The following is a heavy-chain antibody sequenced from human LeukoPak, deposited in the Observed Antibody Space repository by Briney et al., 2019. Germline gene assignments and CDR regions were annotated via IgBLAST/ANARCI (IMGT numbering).Heavy chain of an antibody. CDR3: ARDDGGAAAGYVDY. D-gene: IGHD6-13*01. CDR2: IYYSGST. Sequence: SETLSLTCTVSGGSISSSSYYWGWIRQPPGKGLEWIGSIYYSGSTYYNPSLKSRVTISVDTSKNQFSLKLSSVTAADTAVYYCARDDGGAAAGYVDYWGQGTLVTVSS. CDR1: GGSISSSSYY. V-gene: IGHV4-39*07. J-gene: IGHJ4*02.